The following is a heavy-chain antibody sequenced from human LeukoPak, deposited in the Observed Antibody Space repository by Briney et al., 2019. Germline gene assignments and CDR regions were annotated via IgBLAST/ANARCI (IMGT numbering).Heavy chain of an antibody. J-gene: IGHJ5*02. CDR1: GYTFTGYY. CDR2: INPNSGGT. D-gene: IGHD5-18*01. Sequence: GASVKVSCKASGYTFTGYYMHWVRQAPGQGLEWMGWINPNSGGTNYAQKFQGRVTMTRDTSTSTVYMELSSLRSEDTAVYYCARWDTAMVSFDPWGQGTLVTVSS. V-gene: IGHV1-2*02. CDR3: ARWDTAMVSFDP.